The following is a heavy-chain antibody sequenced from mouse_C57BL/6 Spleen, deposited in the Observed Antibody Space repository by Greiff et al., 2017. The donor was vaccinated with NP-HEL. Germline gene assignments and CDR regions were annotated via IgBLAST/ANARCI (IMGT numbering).Heavy chain of an antibody. D-gene: IGHD1-1*01. J-gene: IGHJ4*01. Sequence: VQLQQSGAEPVRPGASVTLSCKASGYTFTDYEMHWVKQTPVHGLEWIGAIDPETGGTAYNQKFKGKAILTADKSSSTAYMELRSLTSEDSAVYYCTRITTVVAPYAMDYWGQGTSVTVSS. CDR1: GYTFTDYE. V-gene: IGHV1-15*01. CDR3: TRITTVVAPYAMDY. CDR2: IDPETGGT.